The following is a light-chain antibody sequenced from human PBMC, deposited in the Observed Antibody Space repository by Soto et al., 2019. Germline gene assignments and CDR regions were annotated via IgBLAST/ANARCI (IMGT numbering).Light chain of an antibody. CDR1: SSDVGGYDY. Sequence: QPVLTQPTSVSGSPGQSITISCTGTSSDVGGYDYVSWYQQYPGKVPKLMIYEVTYRPSGVSNRFSGSKSGNTASLTISGLQAEDEGDYYCSSYTSSGTHVVFGGGTKLTVL. V-gene: IGLV2-14*01. CDR2: EVT. J-gene: IGLJ2*01. CDR3: SSYTSSGTHVV.